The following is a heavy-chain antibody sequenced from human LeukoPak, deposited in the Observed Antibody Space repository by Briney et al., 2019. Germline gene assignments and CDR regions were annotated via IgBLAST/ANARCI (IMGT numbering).Heavy chain of an antibody. CDR1: GGSISSYY. Sequence: SETLSLTCTVSGGSISSYYWGWIRQPAGKGLEWIGRTYGSGSTDYNPFLKSRVTMSVDTSKNQFSLKLSSVTAADTAVYYCARGAVVSAGDAFDIWGQGTMVTVSS. CDR3: ARGAVVSAGDAFDI. CDR2: TYGSGST. V-gene: IGHV4-4*07. J-gene: IGHJ3*02. D-gene: IGHD2-2*01.